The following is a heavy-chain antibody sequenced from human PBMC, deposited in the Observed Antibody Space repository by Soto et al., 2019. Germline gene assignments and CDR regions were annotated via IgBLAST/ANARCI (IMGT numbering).Heavy chain of an antibody. CDR3: ARDCRPVRRHPTNTVAGDYYYYGMDV. V-gene: IGHV4-34*01. CDR1: GGSFSGYY. CDR2: INHSGIT. J-gene: IGHJ6*02. Sequence: PSETLSLTCAVYGGSFSGYYWSWIRQPPGKGLGWIGEINHSGITNYNPSLKSRVTIPVSTSKNQFSLKLSPVTAADTAVYYCARDCRPVRRHPTNTVAGDYYYYGMDVWGQGTTVTVSS. D-gene: IGHD6-19*01.